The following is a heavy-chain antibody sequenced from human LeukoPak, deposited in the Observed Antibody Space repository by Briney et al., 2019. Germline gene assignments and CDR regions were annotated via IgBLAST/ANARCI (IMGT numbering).Heavy chain of an antibody. J-gene: IGHJ4*02. V-gene: IGHV4-39*01. CDR1: GGSISSRSYY. D-gene: IGHD2-2*01. CDR2: IYYSGNT. Sequence: SETLSLTCTVSGGSISSRSYYWGWIRQPPGKGLEWIGSIYYSGNTYYNPSLKSRVTISVDTSKNQFSLKLSSVTAADTAVYYCARTDCSSTSCYPKAFDYWGQGTLVTVSS. CDR3: ARTDCSSTSCYPKAFDY.